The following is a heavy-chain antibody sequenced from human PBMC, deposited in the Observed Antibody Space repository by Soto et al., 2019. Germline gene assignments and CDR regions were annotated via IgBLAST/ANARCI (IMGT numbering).Heavy chain of an antibody. V-gene: IGHV1-2*04. CDR1: GYTFTGYY. CDR2: INPNSGGT. Sequence: QVQLVQSGAEVKKPGASVKVSCKASGYTFTGYYMHWVRQAPGQGLEWMGWINPNSGGTNYAQKFQGLVTMTRDTSISTAYMELSRLRSDDTAVYSCARGDYGSGSFAFFDYWGQGTLVTVSS. J-gene: IGHJ4*02. D-gene: IGHD3-10*01. CDR3: ARGDYGSGSFAFFDY.